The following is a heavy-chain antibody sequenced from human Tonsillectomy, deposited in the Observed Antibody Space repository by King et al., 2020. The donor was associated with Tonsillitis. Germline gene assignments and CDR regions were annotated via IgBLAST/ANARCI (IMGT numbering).Heavy chain of an antibody. CDR1: GGSFSGYY. V-gene: IGHV4-34*01. J-gene: IGHJ4*02. Sequence: VQLQQWGAGLLKPSETLSLTCAVYGGSFSGYYWSWIRQPPGKGLEWIGEINHSGSTNYNPSLKSRVTVSVDTSKNQFSLKLSSVTAADTAVYYCATLSGGVDYWGQGTLVTVSS. CDR2: INHSGST. CDR3: ATLSGGVDY. D-gene: IGHD2-8*02.